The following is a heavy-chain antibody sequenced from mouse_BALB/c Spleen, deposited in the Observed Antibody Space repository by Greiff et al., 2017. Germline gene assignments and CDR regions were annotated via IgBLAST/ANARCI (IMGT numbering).Heavy chain of an antibody. CDR2: INPGSGGT. CDR1: GYAFTNYL. CDR3: ARRGSYDYEDAMDY. V-gene: IGHV1-54*01. Sequence: VKLQESGAELVRPGTSVKVSCKASGYAFTNYLIEWVKQRPGQGLEWIGVINPGSGGTNYNEKFKGKATLTADKSSSTAYMQLSSLTSDDSAVYFCARRGSYDYEDAMDYWGQGTSVTVSS. J-gene: IGHJ4*01. D-gene: IGHD2-4*01.